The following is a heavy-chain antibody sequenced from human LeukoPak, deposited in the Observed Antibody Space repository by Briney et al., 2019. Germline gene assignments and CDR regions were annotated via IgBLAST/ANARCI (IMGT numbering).Heavy chain of an antibody. D-gene: IGHD3-16*02. CDR1: GFTSSSYS. V-gene: IGHV3-48*04. CDR2: ISSSSSTI. CDR3: AREDYVWGSYRSFFYYYYMDV. J-gene: IGHJ6*03. Sequence: GGSLRLSCAASGFTSSSYSMDWVRQAPGKGLEWVSYISSSSSTIYYADSVKGRFTISRDNAKNSLYLQMNSLRAEDTSVYYCAREDYVWGSYRSFFYYYYMDVWGKGTTVTVSS.